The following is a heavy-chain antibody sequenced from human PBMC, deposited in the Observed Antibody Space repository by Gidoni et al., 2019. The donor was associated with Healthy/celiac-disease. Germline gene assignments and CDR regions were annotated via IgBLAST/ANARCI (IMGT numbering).Heavy chain of an antibody. D-gene: IGHD6-13*01. Sequence: QVQLVESGGGVVQPGRSLRLSCAASGFTFSSYGMHWVRQAPGKGLEWVAVIWYDGSNKYYADSVKGRFTISRDNSKNTLYLQMNSLRAEDTAVYYCARETYSSSWYLNAFDIWGQGTMVTVSS. CDR1: GFTFSSYG. CDR3: ARETYSSSWYLNAFDI. V-gene: IGHV3-33*01. J-gene: IGHJ3*02. CDR2: IWYDGSNK.